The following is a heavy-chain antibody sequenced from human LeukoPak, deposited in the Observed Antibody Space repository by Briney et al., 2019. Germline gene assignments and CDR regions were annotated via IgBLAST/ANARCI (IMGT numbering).Heavy chain of an antibody. CDR2: ISAYNGNT. CDR1: GYTFTSYG. Sequence: GASVKVSCKASGYTFTSYGISWVRQAPGQGLEWMGWISAYNGNTNYAQKLQGRVTMTTGTSTSTAYMELRRLRTDDTAVYYCAREAGLGVTGYWGQGTLVTVSS. V-gene: IGHV1-18*01. CDR3: AREAGLGVTGY. D-gene: IGHD1-20*01. J-gene: IGHJ4*02.